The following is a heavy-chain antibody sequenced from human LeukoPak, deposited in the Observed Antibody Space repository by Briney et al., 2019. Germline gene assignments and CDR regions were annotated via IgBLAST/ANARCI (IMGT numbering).Heavy chain of an antibody. Sequence: GGSLRLSCAASGFTFSSYAMHWVRQAPGKGLEWVAVIWYDGSNKYYADSVKGRFTISRDNSKNTLYLQMNSLRAENTAVYYCAKSDTAMVYYFDYWGQGTLVTVSS. CDR3: AKSDTAMVYYFDY. J-gene: IGHJ4*02. CDR2: IWYDGSNK. D-gene: IGHD5-18*01. CDR1: GFTFSSYA. V-gene: IGHV3-33*06.